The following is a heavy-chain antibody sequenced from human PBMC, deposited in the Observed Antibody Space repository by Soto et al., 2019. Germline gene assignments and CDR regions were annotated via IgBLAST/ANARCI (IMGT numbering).Heavy chain of an antibody. CDR3: ATSNSGSYYYGMDV. CDR2: INHSGST. Sequence: SETLSLTCAVYGGSFSGYYWSWIRQPPGKGLEWIGEINHSGSTNYNPSLKSRVTISVDTSKNQFSLKLSSVTAADTAVYYCATSNSGSYYYGMDVWGRGTTVTVSS. CDR1: GGSFSGYY. J-gene: IGHJ6*02. D-gene: IGHD1-26*01. V-gene: IGHV4-34*01.